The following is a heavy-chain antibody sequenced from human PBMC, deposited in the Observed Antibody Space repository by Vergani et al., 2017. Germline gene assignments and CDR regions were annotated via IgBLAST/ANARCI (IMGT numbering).Heavy chain of an antibody. CDR1: EYSFGNYW. Sequence: EVELVQSGPEMRKPGDSLKISCKGSEYSFGNYWIGWVRQMPGKGLEWMGIIYPADSDTRYSPSFQGQVTISAEKSNSTAFLQWDSLKASDTALYYCARPGYCGGNGGLDYWGQGTLVTVSS. D-gene: IGHD4-23*01. V-gene: IGHV5-51*03. J-gene: IGHJ4*02. CDR3: ARPGYCGGNGGLDY. CDR2: IYPADSDT.